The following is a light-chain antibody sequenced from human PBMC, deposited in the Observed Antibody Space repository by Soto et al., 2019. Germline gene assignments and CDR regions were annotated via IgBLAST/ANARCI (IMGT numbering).Light chain of an antibody. J-gene: IGKJ1*01. CDR3: QQYYSYPLT. CDR1: QGISSY. V-gene: IGKV1-8*01. CDR2: AAS. Sequence: AIRMTQSPSSLSASTGGRVTITCRASQGISSYLAWYQQKPGKAPKLLIYAASTLQSGVPSRFSGSGSGTDFTLTISCLQSEDFATYYCQQYYSYPLTFGQGTKVEIK.